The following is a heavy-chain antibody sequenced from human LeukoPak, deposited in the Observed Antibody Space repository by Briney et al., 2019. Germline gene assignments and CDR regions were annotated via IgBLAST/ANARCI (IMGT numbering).Heavy chain of an antibody. D-gene: IGHD3-10*01. CDR2: FDPEDGET. V-gene: IGHV1-24*01. CDR1: GYTLTELS. Sequence: ASVKVSCKVSGYTLTELSMHWVRQAPGKGLEWMGGFDPEDGETIYAQKFQGRVTMTEDTSTDTAYMELSSLRSEDTAVYYCATDIPGSYYFDYWGQGILVTVSS. CDR3: ATDIPGSYYFDY. J-gene: IGHJ4*02.